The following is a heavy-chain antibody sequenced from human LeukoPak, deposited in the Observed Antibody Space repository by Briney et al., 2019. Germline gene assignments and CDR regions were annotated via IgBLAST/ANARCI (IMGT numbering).Heavy chain of an antibody. V-gene: IGHV4-39*01. Sequence: PSETLSLTCTVSGGSISSSSYYWGWIRQPPGTGLEWIGSIYYSGSTYYNPSLKSRVTISVDTSKNQFSLKLSSVTAADTAVYYCARHFWSELPAYFDYWGQGTLVTVSS. CDR1: GGSISSSSYY. CDR2: IYYSGST. J-gene: IGHJ4*02. D-gene: IGHD1-26*01. CDR3: ARHFWSELPAYFDY.